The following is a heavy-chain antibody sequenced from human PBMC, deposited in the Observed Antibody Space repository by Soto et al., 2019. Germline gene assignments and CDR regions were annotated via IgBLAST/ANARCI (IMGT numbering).Heavy chain of an antibody. CDR3: ARDRYSNGWVDY. J-gene: IGHJ4*02. CDR2: IYSSGST. V-gene: IGHV4-59*11. CDR1: GGSISSHY. D-gene: IGHD6-19*01. Sequence: SETLSLTCIVSGGSISSHYWSWVRQPPGKGLEWIGYIYSSGSTNYNPSLKSRVIISVDTSNDQFSLKLSSVTAADTAVYYCARDRYSNGWVDYWGQGTLVTV.